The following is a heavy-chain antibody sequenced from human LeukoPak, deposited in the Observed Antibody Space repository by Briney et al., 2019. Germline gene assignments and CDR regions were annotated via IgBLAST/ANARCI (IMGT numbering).Heavy chain of an antibody. CDR2: IRPGDTYT. CDR1: GYXFTSYF. V-gene: IGHV1-46*01. CDR3: ARDSHTYAYDF. D-gene: IGHD2-2*02. J-gene: IGHJ4*02. Sequence: ASVKVSCKPSGYXFTSYFVHWVRQAPGQGLEWMGVIRPGDTYTSYPQKFQGRVTMTRDTSARTVYMELSSLRSEDTAVYYCARDSHTYAYDFWGQGTLVTVSS.